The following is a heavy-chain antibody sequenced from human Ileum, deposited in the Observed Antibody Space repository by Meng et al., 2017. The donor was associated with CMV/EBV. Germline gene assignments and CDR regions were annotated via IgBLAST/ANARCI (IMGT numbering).Heavy chain of an antibody. Sequence: ESLKISCAASAFTFSSYWMNWVRQAPGKGLEWVANIKQDGSEKYYVDSVKGRFTISRDNAKHSLYLQMNSLRAEDTAVYYCATSRTFDYWGQGTLVTVSS. J-gene: IGHJ4*02. CDR3: ATSRTFDY. CDR2: IKQDGSEK. CDR1: AFTFSSYW. D-gene: IGHD6-13*01. V-gene: IGHV3-7*01.